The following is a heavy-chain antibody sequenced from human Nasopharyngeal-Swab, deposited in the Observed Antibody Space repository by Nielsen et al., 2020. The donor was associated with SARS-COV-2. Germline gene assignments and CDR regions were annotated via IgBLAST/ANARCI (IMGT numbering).Heavy chain of an antibody. D-gene: IGHD5-12*01. J-gene: IGHJ4*02. CDR3: AKVRPIVTTPRDFDY. V-gene: IGHV3-23*01. CDR2: ISGSAGAT. Sequence: VRQMPGKGLEWVSAISGSAGATYYADSVKGRFTISRANSKNTVYLQMNSLRAEDAAVYYCAKVRPIVTTPRDFDYWGQGILVTVSS.